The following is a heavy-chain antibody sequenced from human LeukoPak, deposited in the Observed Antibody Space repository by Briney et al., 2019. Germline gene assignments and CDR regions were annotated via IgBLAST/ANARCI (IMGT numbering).Heavy chain of an antibody. CDR2: IRYDGSNK. J-gene: IGHJ4*02. D-gene: IGHD4-11*01. Sequence: GGSLRLSCVASIYTLKFCYISCIRQAPGKGLEWVAFIRYDGSNKYYVDSVKGRFTISRDNSKNTLYLQMHRVRAEDTAVCDCAEDDYDYSDYDGSDYWGQGTLVTVSS. CDR3: AEDDYDYSDYDGSDY. CDR1: IYTLKFCY. V-gene: IGHV3-30*02.